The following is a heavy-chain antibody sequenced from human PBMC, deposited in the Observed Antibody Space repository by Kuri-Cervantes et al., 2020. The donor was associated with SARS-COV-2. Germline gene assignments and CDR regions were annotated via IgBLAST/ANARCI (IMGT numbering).Heavy chain of an antibody. J-gene: IGHJ4*02. V-gene: IGHV3-53*01. CDR3: ARGGIGSWYSPTLDY. D-gene: IGHD2-15*01. CDR2: IYSGGST. CDR1: GFTFSSYS. Sequence: GGSLRLSCAASGFTFSSYSMHWVRQAPGKGLEWVSVIYSGGSTYYADSVKGRFTISRDNSKNTLYLQMNSLRAEDTAVYYCARGGIGSWYSPTLDYWGQGTLVTVSS.